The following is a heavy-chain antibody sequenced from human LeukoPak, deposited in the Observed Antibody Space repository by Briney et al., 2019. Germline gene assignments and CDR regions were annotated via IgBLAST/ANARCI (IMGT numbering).Heavy chain of an antibody. Sequence: GESLKISCKGSGYSFTSYWIGWVRQMPGKGLEWMGIIYPGDSDTRYSPSFQGQVTISADKSISTAYLQWSSLKASDTAMYYCARAHSSGWYVRWFDPWGQGTPVTVSS. D-gene: IGHD6-19*01. V-gene: IGHV5-51*01. J-gene: IGHJ5*02. CDR3: ARAHSSGWYVRWFDP. CDR2: IYPGDSDT. CDR1: GYSFTSYW.